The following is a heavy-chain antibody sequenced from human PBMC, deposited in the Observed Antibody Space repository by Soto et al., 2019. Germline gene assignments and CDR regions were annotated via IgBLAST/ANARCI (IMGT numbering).Heavy chain of an antibody. CDR2: IYYSGST. D-gene: IGHD5-12*01. Sequence: SETLSLTCTVSGGSISSYYWSWIRQPPRKGLEWIGYIYYSGSTNYNPSLKSRVTISVDTSKNQFSLKLSSVTAADTAVYYCARQGVYSGYMDVWGKGTTVTVSS. CDR1: GGSISSYY. V-gene: IGHV4-59*08. CDR3: ARQGVYSGYMDV. J-gene: IGHJ6*03.